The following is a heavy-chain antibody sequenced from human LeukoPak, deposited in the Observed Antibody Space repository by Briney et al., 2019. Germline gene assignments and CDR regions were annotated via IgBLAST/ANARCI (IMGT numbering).Heavy chain of an antibody. CDR2: ISAYNGNT. CDR3: ARDLRPYYYGSGSYNLFDP. D-gene: IGHD3-10*01. Sequence: ASVKVSCKASGYTFTSYGISWVRQAPGQGLEWMGWISAYNGNTNYAQKLQGRVTMTTDTSTSTAYMELRSLRSDDTAVYYCARDLRPYYYGSGSYNLFDPWGQGTLVTVSS. CDR1: GYTFTSYG. V-gene: IGHV1-18*01. J-gene: IGHJ5*02.